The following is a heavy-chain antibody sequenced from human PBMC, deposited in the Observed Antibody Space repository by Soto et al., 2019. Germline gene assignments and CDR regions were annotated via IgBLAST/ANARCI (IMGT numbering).Heavy chain of an antibody. D-gene: IGHD6-19*01. V-gene: IGHV1-18*01. J-gene: IGHJ6*02. CDR3: ARGAGTYYYYYGMDV. Sequence: ASVKVSCKASGYTFTSYGISWVRQAPGQGLEWMGWISAYNGNTNYAQKFQGRVTITADESTSTAYMELSSLRSEDTAVYYCARGAGTYYYYYGMDVWGQGTTVTVSS. CDR2: ISAYNGNT. CDR1: GYTFTSYG.